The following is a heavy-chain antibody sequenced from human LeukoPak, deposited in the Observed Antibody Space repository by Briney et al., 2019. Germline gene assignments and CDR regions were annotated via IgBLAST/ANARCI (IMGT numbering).Heavy chain of an antibody. V-gene: IGHV4-39*07. Sequence: KPSETLSLTCTVSGGSISSSSYYWGWIRQPPGKGLEWIGSIYYSGSTYYNPSLKSRVTISVDTSKNQFSLKLSSVTAADTAVYYCARDNGIAVAGTRVGVYYYYYYMDVWGKGTTVTVSS. J-gene: IGHJ6*03. CDR1: GGSISSSSYY. CDR3: ARDNGIAVAGTRVGVYYYYYYMDV. D-gene: IGHD6-19*01. CDR2: IYYSGST.